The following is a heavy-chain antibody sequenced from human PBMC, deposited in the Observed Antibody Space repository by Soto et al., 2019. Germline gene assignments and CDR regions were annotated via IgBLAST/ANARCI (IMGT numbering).Heavy chain of an antibody. CDR3: ARGVGLLWFGELLSGYYYYGMDV. D-gene: IGHD3-10*01. V-gene: IGHV4-59*01. CDR1: GGSISSYY. CDR2: IYYSGST. J-gene: IGHJ6*02. Sequence: SETLSLTCTVSGGSISSYYWSWIRQPPGKGLEWIGYIYYSGSTNYNPSLKSRVTISVDTSKNQFSLKLSSVTAADTAVYYCARGVGLLWFGELLSGYYYYGMDVWGQGTTVTVSS.